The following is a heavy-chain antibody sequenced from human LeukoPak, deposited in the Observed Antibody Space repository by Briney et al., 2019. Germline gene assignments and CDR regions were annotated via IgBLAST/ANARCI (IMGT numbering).Heavy chain of an antibody. CDR2: IYYSGST. CDR1: GGSISSSSYY. J-gene: IGHJ4*02. D-gene: IGHD3-10*01. Sequence: SETLSLTCTVSGGSISSSSYYWGWIRQPPGKGLEWIGSIYYSGSTYYNPSLKSRVTISVDTSKNQFSLKLSSVTAADTAVYYCARHGMVRGVIITRIDYWGQGTLVTASS. CDR3: ARHGMVRGVIITRIDY. V-gene: IGHV4-39*01.